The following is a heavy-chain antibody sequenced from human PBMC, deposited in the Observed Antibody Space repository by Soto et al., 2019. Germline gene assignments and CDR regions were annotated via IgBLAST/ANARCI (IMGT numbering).Heavy chain of an antibody. CDR3: ARPYSSSSFDFDY. CDR2: IWYDGSNK. V-gene: IGHV3-33*01. Sequence: QVQLVESGGGVVQPGRSLRLSCAASGFTFSSYGMHWVRQAPGKGLEWVAVIWYDGSNKYYADSVKGRFTISRDNSKNTLYLQMNSLRAEDTAVYYCARPYSSSSFDFDYWGQGTLVTVSS. D-gene: IGHD6-6*01. CDR1: GFTFSSYG. J-gene: IGHJ4*02.